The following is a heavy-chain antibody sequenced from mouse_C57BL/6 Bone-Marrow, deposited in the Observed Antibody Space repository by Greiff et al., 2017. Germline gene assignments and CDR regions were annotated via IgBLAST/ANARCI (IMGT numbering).Heavy chain of an antibody. CDR1: GYAFSSSW. Sequence: VKLVESGPELVKPGASVKISCKASGYAFSSSWMNWVKQRPGKGLEWIGRIYPGDGDTNYNGKFKGKATLTADKSSSTAYMQLSSLTSEDSAVYFCATITTVVAPYWYFDVWGTGTTVTVSS. V-gene: IGHV1-82*01. J-gene: IGHJ1*03. CDR3: ATITTVVAPYWYFDV. CDR2: IYPGDGDT. D-gene: IGHD1-1*01.